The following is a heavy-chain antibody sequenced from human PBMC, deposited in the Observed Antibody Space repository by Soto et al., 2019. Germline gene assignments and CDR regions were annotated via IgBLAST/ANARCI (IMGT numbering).Heavy chain of an antibody. J-gene: IGHJ5*02. D-gene: IGHD2-15*01. CDR2: IYYSGST. Sequence: SETLSLTCTVSGGSISSYYWSWIRQPPGKGLEWIGYIYYSGSTNYNPSLKSRVTISVDTSKNQFSLKLSSVTAADTAVYYCARDKGYCSGGSCYPLNWFDPWGQGTLVTVSS. CDR1: GGSISSYY. V-gene: IGHV4-59*01. CDR3: ARDKGYCSGGSCYPLNWFDP.